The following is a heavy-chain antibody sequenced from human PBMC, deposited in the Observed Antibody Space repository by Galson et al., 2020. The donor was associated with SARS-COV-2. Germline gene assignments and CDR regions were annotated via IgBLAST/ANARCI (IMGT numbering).Heavy chain of an antibody. V-gene: IGHV4-30-2*01. D-gene: IGHD2-15*01. CDR3: VRLGYRTFDV. CDR1: GGSIADGSGDS. Sequence: SETLSLTCTLSGGSIADGSGDSWSWVRQPPGKGLEWIGYIYHYGSPHYHPSLKTRVTISVDTSKNEFSLSLSSVTAADTAIYYCVRLGYRTFDVWGQGTMVDVSS. J-gene: IGHJ3*01. CDR2: IYHYGSP.